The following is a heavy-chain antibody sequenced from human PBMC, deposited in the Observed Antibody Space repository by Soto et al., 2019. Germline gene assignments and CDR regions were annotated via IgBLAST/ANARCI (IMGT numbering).Heavy chain of an antibody. CDR3: AKDYSNYYYYMDV. J-gene: IGHJ6*03. D-gene: IGHD4-4*01. V-gene: IGHV3-30*18. CDR2: ISYDGSNK. CDR1: GFTFSSYG. Sequence: QVQLVESGGGVVQPGRSLRLSCAASGFTFSSYGMHWVRQAPGKGLEWVAVISYDGSNKYYADSVKGRFTISRDNSKNTLYLQMNSLRAGDTAVYYCAKDYSNYYYYMDVWGKGTTVTVSS.